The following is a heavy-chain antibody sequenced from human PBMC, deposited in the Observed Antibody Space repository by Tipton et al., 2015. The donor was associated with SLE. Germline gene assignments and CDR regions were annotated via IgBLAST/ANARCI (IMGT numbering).Heavy chain of an antibody. V-gene: IGHV3-7*01. Sequence: GSLRLSCAASGFTFSSYWMSWVRQAPGKGLEWVANIKQDGSEKYYVDSVKGRFTISRDNAKNSLYLQMNSLRAEDTAVYYCARAPGYSSRWHRREFDYWGQGTLVTVSS. CDR2: IKQDGSEK. J-gene: IGHJ4*02. D-gene: IGHD6-13*01. CDR1: GFTFSSYW. CDR3: ARAPGYSSRWHRREFDY.